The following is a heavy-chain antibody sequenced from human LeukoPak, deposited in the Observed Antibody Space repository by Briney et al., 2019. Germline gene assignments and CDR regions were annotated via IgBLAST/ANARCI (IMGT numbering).Heavy chain of an antibody. D-gene: IGHD5-18*01. V-gene: IGHV3-23*01. Sequence: PGGSLRLSCAASIFSFNLYGISWVRQAPGKGLEWIATISGSGTNTHYADSVKGRFTISRDNSKNTVYLQVRSLRAEDTAVYYCAKDLGWIQFGYWGQGALVTVSS. CDR3: AKDLGWIQFGY. CDR2: ISGSGTNT. CDR1: IFSFNLYG. J-gene: IGHJ4*02.